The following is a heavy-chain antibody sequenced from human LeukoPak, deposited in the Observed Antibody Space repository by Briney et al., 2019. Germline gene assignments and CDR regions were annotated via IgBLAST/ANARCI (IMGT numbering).Heavy chain of an antibody. CDR2: IYTSGST. V-gene: IGHV4-61*02. Sequence: SETLSLTCTVSGGSISSGSYYWSWIRHPAGKGLEGIGRIYTSGSTNYNPSLKSRVTISVDTSKNQFSLKLSSVTAADTAVYYCARDAGYSYGPRGYYFDYWGQGTLVTVSS. CDR1: GGSISSGSYY. D-gene: IGHD5-18*01. J-gene: IGHJ4*02. CDR3: ARDAGYSYGPRGYYFDY.